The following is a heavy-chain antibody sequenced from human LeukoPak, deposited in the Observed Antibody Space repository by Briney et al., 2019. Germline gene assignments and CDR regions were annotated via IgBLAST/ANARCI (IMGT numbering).Heavy chain of an antibody. CDR1: GFTFDDYG. CDR3: ARGHYDILTGDY. J-gene: IGHJ4*02. D-gene: IGHD3-9*01. CDR2: INWNGGST. V-gene: IGHV3-20*04. Sequence: GGSLRLSCAASGFTFDDYGMSWVRQAPGKGLEWVSGINWNGGSTGYADSVKGRFTISRDNAKNSLYLQMNSLGAEDTALYYCARGHYDILTGDYWGQGTLVTVSS.